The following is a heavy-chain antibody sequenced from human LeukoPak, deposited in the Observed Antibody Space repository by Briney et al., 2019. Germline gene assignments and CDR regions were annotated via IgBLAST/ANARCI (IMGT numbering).Heavy chain of an antibody. CDR3: ATFFSRGSYFGY. V-gene: IGHV1-24*01. J-gene: IGHJ4*02. D-gene: IGHD1-26*01. CDR2: FDPEDGET. CDR1: GYTLTELS. Sequence: GASVKVSXKVSGYTLTELSMHWVRQAPGKGLEWMGGFDPEDGETIYAQKFQGRVTMTEDTSTDTAYMELSSLRSEDTAVYYCATFFSRGSYFGYWGQGTLVTVSS.